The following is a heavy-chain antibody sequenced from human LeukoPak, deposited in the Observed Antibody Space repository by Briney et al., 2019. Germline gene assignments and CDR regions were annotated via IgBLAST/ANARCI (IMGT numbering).Heavy chain of an antibody. Sequence: SVKVSCTASGGTFSIYAISWVRQAPGQGLEWMGGIIPIFGTANYAQKFQGRVTITADESTSTAYMELSSLRSEDTAVYYCARVGYYGSGSYYIGQYYYGMDVWGQGTTVTVSS. V-gene: IGHV1-69*13. CDR3: ARVGYYGSGSYYIGQYYYGMDV. J-gene: IGHJ6*02. CDR1: GGTFSIYA. D-gene: IGHD3-10*01. CDR2: IIPIFGTA.